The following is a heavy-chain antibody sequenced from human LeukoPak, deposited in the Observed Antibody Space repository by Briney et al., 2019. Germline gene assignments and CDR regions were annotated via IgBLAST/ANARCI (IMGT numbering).Heavy chain of an antibody. J-gene: IGHJ4*02. CDR2: IYYSGST. D-gene: IGHD6-13*01. V-gene: IGHV4-39*07. Sequence: SESLSLTCTVYGGSIITNTYYWGWIRQPPGKGLEWIGSIYYSGSTYYNPSLKSRITISVDTSKHQFSLKMNSVTAADTAVYYCARNIAAAADYWGQGTLVTVSS. CDR1: GGSIITNTYY. CDR3: ARNIAAAADY.